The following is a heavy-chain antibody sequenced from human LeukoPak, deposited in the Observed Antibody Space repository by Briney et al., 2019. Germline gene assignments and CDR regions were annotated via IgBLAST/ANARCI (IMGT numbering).Heavy chain of an antibody. CDR1: GYTFTGYY. D-gene: IGHD6-6*01. J-gene: IGHJ4*02. CDR3: ARDDGSSSSVLFDY. Sequence: ASVKVSCKASGYTFTGYYMHWVRQAPGQGLEWMGWINPNSGGTNYAQKFQGRVTMTRDTSISTAYMELSRLRSDDTAVYYCARDDGSSSSVLFDYWGQGTLVTVSS. CDR2: INPNSGGT. V-gene: IGHV1-2*02.